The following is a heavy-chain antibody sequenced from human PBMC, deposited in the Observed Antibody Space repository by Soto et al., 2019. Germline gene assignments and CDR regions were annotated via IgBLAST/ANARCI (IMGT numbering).Heavy chain of an antibody. CDR2: IYYSGST. CDR3: ARCYGSGSYYNGLFDH. J-gene: IGHJ4*02. CDR1: GCSISSYD. Sequence: SETLSLSCTVSGCSISSYDWSWIRQPPGKGLEWIGYIYYSGSTNYNPSLKSRVTISLDTSKNQFFLRLNSVTAADTAVYYCARCYGSGSYYNGLFDHWGQGTLVTVSS. D-gene: IGHD3-10*01. V-gene: IGHV4-59*01.